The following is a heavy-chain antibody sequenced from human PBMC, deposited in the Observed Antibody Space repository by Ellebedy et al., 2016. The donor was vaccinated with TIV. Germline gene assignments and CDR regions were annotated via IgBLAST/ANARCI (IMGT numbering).Heavy chain of an antibody. Sequence: PGGSLRLSCTASGFTFSDFYMTWIRQAPGRGLEWISYIDGSSRYTPYADSVKGRFTISRDNAKNSLYLQVTSLRAEDTAVYYCARGGRSDSYTGDAFDIWGQGTTVTVSS. D-gene: IGHD2-21*01. J-gene: IGHJ3*02. CDR2: IDGSSRYT. CDR3: ARGGRSDSYTGDAFDI. CDR1: GFTFSDFY. V-gene: IGHV3-11*06.